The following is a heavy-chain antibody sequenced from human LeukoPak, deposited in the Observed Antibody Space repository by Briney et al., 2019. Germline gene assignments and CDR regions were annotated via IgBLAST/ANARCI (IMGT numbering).Heavy chain of an antibody. V-gene: IGHV1-2*02. CDR1: GYTFTGHY. CDR2: INPNSGGT. Sequence: ASVKVSCKASGYTFTGHYMHWVRQAPRQGPEWMRWINPNSGGTNYAQKFQGRVTMTRDTSISTAYMELSRLRSDDTAVYYCARDPDDYGDDGWFDPWGQGTLVTVSS. CDR3: ARDPDDYGDDGWFDP. J-gene: IGHJ5*02. D-gene: IGHD4-17*01.